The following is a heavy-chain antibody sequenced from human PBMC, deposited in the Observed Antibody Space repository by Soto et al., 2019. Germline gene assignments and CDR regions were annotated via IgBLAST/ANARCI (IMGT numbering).Heavy chain of an antibody. D-gene: IGHD5-12*01. CDR1: GFSLNNYW. CDR2: IYRDGTT. J-gene: IGHJ4*02. Sequence: GGSLRLSCAVSGFSLNNYWMHWVRRRPGKGLVWVARIYRDGTTIYADSVKGRFTISRDNAKNTVSLQMNSLKDEDTAVYYCMRGNTGYGNFDYWGQGTLVTVSS. V-gene: IGHV3-74*01. CDR3: MRGNTGYGNFDY.